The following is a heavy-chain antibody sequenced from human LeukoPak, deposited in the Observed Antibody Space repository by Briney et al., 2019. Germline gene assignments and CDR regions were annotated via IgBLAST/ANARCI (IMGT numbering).Heavy chain of an antibody. Sequence: GESLMIYCKGSGYGFTNYWFGWVRQMPGKGLEWIGILNPGEHGTSYSPSFKGQDTISADTSINTASLQWASFRGSDSAMYSSARLLVYGSSSRCDQPFDYWGQGTLVTVSS. D-gene: IGHD6-13*01. CDR1: GYGFTNYW. J-gene: IGHJ4*02. CDR3: ARLLVYGSSSRCDQPFDY. CDR2: LNPGEHGT. V-gene: IGHV5-51*01.